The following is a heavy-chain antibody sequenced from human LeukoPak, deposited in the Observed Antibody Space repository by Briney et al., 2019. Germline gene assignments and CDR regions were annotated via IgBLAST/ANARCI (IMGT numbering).Heavy chain of an antibody. CDR1: GYSFTSNY. J-gene: IGHJ6*02. CDR3: ARERDTVVTRIGYYYYGMDV. CDR2: IYPRDGST. D-gene: IGHD4-23*01. Sequence: GSVKVSCKASGYSFTSNYIHWVRQAPGQGLEWMGMIYPRDGSTSYAQKFQGRVTVTRDTSTSTVHMELNGLRSEDTAVYYCARERDTVVTRIGYYYYGMDVWGQGTTVTVSS. V-gene: IGHV1-46*01.